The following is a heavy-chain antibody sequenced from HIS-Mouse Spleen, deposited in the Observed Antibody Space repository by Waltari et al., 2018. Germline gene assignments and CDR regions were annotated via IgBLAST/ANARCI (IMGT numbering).Heavy chain of an antibody. D-gene: IGHD6-19*01. CDR2: ISYDGSNK. Sequence: QVQLVESGGGVVQPGRSLSLSCAAFGFIFCSYGLPWVRQAPGKGLGWVAVISYDGSNKYYADSVKGRFTISRDNSKNTLYLQMNSLRAEDTAVYYCAKASSGWLDYWGQGTLVTVSS. V-gene: IGHV3-30*18. J-gene: IGHJ4*02. CDR1: GFIFCSYG. CDR3: AKASSGWLDY.